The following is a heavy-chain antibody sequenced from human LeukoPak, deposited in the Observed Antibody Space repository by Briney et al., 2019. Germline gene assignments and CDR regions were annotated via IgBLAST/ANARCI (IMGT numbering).Heavy chain of an antibody. Sequence: SETLSHACTVSNDSITIYYWTWIRPPPGKGLEWIGYIYHTEFTNYNPSLNSRVTISRDTSKNHSSLELSSATAADTAVYFCARGRVSSSTWYSTYYYYFYMDVWGKGTTVTVSS. D-gene: IGHD6-13*01. CDR2: IYHTEFT. J-gene: IGHJ6*03. CDR1: NDSITIYY. CDR3: ARGRVSSSTWYSTYYYYFYMDV. V-gene: IGHV4-59*01.